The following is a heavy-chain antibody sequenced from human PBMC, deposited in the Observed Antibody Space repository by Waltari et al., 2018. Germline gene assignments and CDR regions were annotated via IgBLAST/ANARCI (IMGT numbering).Heavy chain of an antibody. D-gene: IGHD6-13*01. CDR2: IYSGGST. V-gene: IGHV3-23*03. CDR1: GFTFSSYA. Sequence: EVQLLESGGGLVQPGGSLRLSCAASGFTFSSYAMSWVRQAPGKGLAWVSVIYSGGSTYYAESVKGRFTIARDNSKNTLYLQMNSLRAEDTAVYYGAKLGKQLDGGYWGQGTLVTVSS. CDR3: AKLGKQLDGGY. J-gene: IGHJ4*02.